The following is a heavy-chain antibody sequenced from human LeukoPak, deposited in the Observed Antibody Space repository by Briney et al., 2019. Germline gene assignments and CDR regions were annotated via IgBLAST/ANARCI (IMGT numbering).Heavy chain of an antibody. D-gene: IGHD6-13*01. CDR2: ISGSGGST. V-gene: IGHV3-23*01. CDR3: AKGPLGYSSSWYEFYY. Sequence: PGGSLRLSCAASGFTISSYAMSWVRQAPGKGLEWVSAISGSGGSTYYADSVKGRFTISTDNSKNTLYLQMNSLRAEDTAVYYCAKGPLGYSSSWYEFYYWGQGTLVTVSS. J-gene: IGHJ4*02. CDR1: GFTISSYA.